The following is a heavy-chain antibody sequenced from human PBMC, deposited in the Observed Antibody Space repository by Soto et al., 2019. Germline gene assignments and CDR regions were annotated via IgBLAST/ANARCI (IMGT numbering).Heavy chain of an antibody. CDR1: GFTFSNAW. V-gene: IGHV3-15*01. Sequence: GGSLRLSCAAFGFTFSNAWMSWVRQAPGKGLEWVGHIKSKTDGGTTDSAAPVKGRFTISRDDSKNTLYLQMNSLKTEDTAVYYCTTNYGAAAGSSFYFDYWGQGTL. CDR2: IKSKTDGGTT. J-gene: IGHJ4*01. D-gene: IGHD6-13*01. CDR3: TTNYGAAAGSSFYFDY.